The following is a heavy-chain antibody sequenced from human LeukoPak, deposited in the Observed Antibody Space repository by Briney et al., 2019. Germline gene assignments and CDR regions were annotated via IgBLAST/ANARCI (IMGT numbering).Heavy chain of an antibody. V-gene: IGHV4-59*01. Sequence: SETLSLTCTVSGGSISSYYWSWIRQPPGKGLEWIGYIYYSGSTNYNPSFKSRVTISVDTSKNQFSLKLSSVTAADTAVYYCARAGVQLWTIDYWGQGTLVTVSS. CDR3: ARAGVQLWTIDY. CDR2: IYYSGST. CDR1: GGSISSYY. D-gene: IGHD5-18*01. J-gene: IGHJ4*02.